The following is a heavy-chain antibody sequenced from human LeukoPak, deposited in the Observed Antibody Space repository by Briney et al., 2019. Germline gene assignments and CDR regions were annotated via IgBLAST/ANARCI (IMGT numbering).Heavy chain of an antibody. CDR1: GGSISSYY. V-gene: IGHV4-59*12. J-gene: IGHJ3*02. CDR3: ARAYYNDAFDI. Sequence: SETLSLTCTVSGGSISSYYWSWIRQPPGKGLEWIGSIYYSGSTYYNPSLKGRVTISVDTSKNQFSLKLSSVTAADTAVYYCARAYYNDAFDIWGQGTMVTVSS. D-gene: IGHD1-26*01. CDR2: IYYSGST.